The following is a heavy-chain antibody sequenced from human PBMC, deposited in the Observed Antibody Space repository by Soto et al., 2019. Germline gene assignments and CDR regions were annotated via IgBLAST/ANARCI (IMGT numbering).Heavy chain of an antibody. CDR2: IWYDGSNK. J-gene: IGHJ5*02. Sequence: PGVSLRLSCAASGFTFSSYGMHWVRQAPGKGLEWVAVIWYDGSNKYYADSVKGRFTISRDNSKNTLYLQMNSLRAEDTAVYYCARGDYYYDSSGYYWNWFDPWGQGTLVTVPQ. V-gene: IGHV3-33*01. CDR1: GFTFSSYG. CDR3: ARGDYYYDSSGYYWNWFDP. D-gene: IGHD3-22*01.